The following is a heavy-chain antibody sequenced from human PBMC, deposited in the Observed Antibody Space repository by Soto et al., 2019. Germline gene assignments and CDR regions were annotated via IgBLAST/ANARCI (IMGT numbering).Heavy chain of an antibody. CDR2: IYYSGSR. D-gene: IGHD6-25*01. V-gene: IGHV4-31*03. J-gene: IGHJ6*02. CDR1: GGSINTVGYY. Sequence: SETLSLTCSVSGGSINTVGYYWTWIRQQPGKGLEWIGYIYYSGSRDYSPSLKSRVSMSVDASKNQFSLNLTSVTAADTAVYYCAKESGGYDSSTRYGLDVWGQGTTVTVSS. CDR3: AKESGGYDSSTRYGLDV.